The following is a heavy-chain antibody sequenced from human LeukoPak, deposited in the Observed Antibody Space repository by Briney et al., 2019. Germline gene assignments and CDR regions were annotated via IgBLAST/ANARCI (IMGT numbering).Heavy chain of an antibody. CDR1: GGSISSFSYY. Sequence: PSETPSLTCTVSGGSISSFSYYWGWIRQPPGRGLEWIGTIYYSGSTYYNPSLKSRVTISVDTSKNQFSLKLSSVTAADTAVYYCARGRGSSSLWGQGTLVTVSS. V-gene: IGHV4-39*07. J-gene: IGHJ4*02. CDR3: ARGRGSSSL. D-gene: IGHD6-6*01. CDR2: IYYSGST.